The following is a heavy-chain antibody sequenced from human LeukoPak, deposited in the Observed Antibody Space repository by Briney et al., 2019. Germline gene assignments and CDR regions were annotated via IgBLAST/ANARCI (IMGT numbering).Heavy chain of an antibody. D-gene: IGHD3-22*01. CDR2: IYYTGST. V-gene: IGHV4-39*02. CDR1: GVYFLSRSYY. J-gene: IGHJ5*02. Sequence: SETLSLTCTVSGVYFLSRSYYWGWIRQPPGEGLEWIGTIYYTGSTYYSPSLKSRVTISIDTSKNQFSLKLTSVTAADTAIYYCVRDQRSDYYDISGYSPWGQGTLVTVSS. CDR3: VRDQRSDYYDISGYSP.